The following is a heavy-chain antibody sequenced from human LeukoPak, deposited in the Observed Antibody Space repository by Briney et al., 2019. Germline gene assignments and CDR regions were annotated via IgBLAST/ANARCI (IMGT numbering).Heavy chain of an antibody. CDR2: MNPNSGNT. CDR1: GYTFTSYD. CDR3: ARDGMVRGLKGLYYYYMDV. J-gene: IGHJ6*03. D-gene: IGHD3-10*01. V-gene: IGHV1-8*02. Sequence: ASVKVSCKTSGYTFTSYDINWVRQATGQGLEWMGWMNPNSGNTGYAQKFQGRVTMTRDTSTSTVYMELSSLRSEDTAVYYCARDGMVRGLKGLYYYYMDVWGKGTTVTISS.